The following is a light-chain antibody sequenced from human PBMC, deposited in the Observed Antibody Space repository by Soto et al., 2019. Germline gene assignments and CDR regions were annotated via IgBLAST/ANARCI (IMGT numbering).Light chain of an antibody. CDR2: AAS. CDR3: QKYDDAPLT. Sequence: DIQMTQSPSSLSASVGDRVTITCRAGQDINIYLAWYQQKPGNVPKLLISAASTLQSGVPSRFSGSGSGTDFTLTISSLQPEDVATYYCQKYDDAPLTFGGGTKVEIK. V-gene: IGKV1-27*01. CDR1: QDINIY. J-gene: IGKJ4*01.